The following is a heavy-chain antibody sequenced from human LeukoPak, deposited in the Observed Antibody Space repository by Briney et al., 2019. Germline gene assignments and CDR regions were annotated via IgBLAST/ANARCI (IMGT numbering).Heavy chain of an antibody. J-gene: IGHJ4*02. CDR2: ISSSSSYI. CDR1: GFNFSSYT. CDR3: TRLGLLESVD. Sequence: GGSLRLSCAASGFNFSSYTMNWVRQAPGQGLEWVSSISSSSSYIYYADSVKGRFTISRDNAKKSLYLQMNSLRAEDTAVYYCTRLGLLESVDWGQGTLVTVSS. V-gene: IGHV3-21*01. D-gene: IGHD1-1*01.